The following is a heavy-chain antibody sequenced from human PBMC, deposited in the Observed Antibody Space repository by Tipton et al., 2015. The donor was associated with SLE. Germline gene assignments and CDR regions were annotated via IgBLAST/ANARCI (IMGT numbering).Heavy chain of an antibody. V-gene: IGHV4-34*01. CDR2: INHSGST. CDR1: GGSFSGYY. J-gene: IGHJ4*02. Sequence: GLVKPSETLSLTCAVYGGSFSGYYWSWIRQPPGKGLEWIGEINHSGSTNYNPSLKSRVTISVDTSKNQFSLKLSSVTAADTAVYYCARQAHEGFDYWGQGTLVTVSS. CDR3: ARQAHEGFDY.